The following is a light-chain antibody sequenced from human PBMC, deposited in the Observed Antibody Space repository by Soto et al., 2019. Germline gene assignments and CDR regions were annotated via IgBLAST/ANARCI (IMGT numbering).Light chain of an antibody. CDR2: KAS. V-gene: IGKV1-5*03. CDR3: KQYNSYSPT. Sequence: DIQMRQSRSSVSASVGVRVTITGRASQGISSWLAWYQQKPGKATNLLIYKASRLESGVPSRFSGSGSETEFTLTISGLQPGESATYYCKQYNSYSPTVGQGTKVDIK. J-gene: IGKJ1*01. CDR1: QGISSW.